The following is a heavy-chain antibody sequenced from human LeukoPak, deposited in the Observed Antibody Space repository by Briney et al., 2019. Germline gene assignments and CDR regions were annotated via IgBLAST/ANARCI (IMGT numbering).Heavy chain of an antibody. V-gene: IGHV3-48*01. J-gene: IGHJ4*02. Sequence: GGSLRLSCVASGFTFSDYSMNWVRQAPGKGLEWVSHISSSSSAISYADSAKGRFTISRDNAKNSLFLQMDSLRADDTAVYYCASRLGALDYWGQGTLVTVSS. CDR3: ASRLGALDY. D-gene: IGHD1-26*01. CDR1: GFTFSDYS. CDR2: ISSSSSAI.